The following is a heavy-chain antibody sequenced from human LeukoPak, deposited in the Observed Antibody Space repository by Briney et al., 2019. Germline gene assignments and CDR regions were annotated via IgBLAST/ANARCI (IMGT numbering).Heavy chain of an antibody. CDR2: IYHSGST. Sequence: SETLSLTCTVSGYSISSGYYWGWIRQPPGKGLEWIGSIYHSGSTYYNPSLKSRVTMSVDTSKNQFSLKLRSVTAADTAVYYCAREVPVRYYFDYWGQGTLVTVSS. CDR1: GYSISSGYY. CDR3: AREVPVRYYFDY. D-gene: IGHD3-10*01. V-gene: IGHV4-38-2*02. J-gene: IGHJ4*02.